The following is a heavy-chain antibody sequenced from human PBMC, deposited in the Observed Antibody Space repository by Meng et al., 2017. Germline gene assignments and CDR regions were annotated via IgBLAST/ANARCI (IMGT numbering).Heavy chain of an antibody. Sequence: QGQLVQSGAGGNKPGASVKVSCKASGYTFTGYYMHWVRQAPGQGLEWMGRINPNSGGTNYAQKFQGRVTMTRDTSISTAYMELSRLRSDDTAVYYCARDYGSGRIILHFDYWGQGTLVTVSS. V-gene: IGHV1-2*06. D-gene: IGHD3-10*01. J-gene: IGHJ4*02. CDR3: ARDYGSGRIILHFDY. CDR2: INPNSGGT. CDR1: GYTFTGYY.